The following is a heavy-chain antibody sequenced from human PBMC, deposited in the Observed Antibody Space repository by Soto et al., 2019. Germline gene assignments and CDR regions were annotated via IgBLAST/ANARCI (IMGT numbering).Heavy chain of an antibody. CDR1: GDTFTDYF. CDR3: ARVTLRAGNWFDP. CDR2: INPKSRGT. V-gene: IGHV1-2*02. Sequence: ASVKISCKASGDTFTDYFIHWVRQAPGQGFEWMGWINPKSRGTTYAQKFQGRVTMTRDTSNTTAYMELRGLRSDDTAIYYCARVTLRAGNWFDPWGQGTLFTVSS. J-gene: IGHJ5*02.